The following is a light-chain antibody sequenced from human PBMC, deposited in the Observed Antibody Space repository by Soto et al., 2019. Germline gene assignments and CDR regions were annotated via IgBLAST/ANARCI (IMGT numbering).Light chain of an antibody. J-gene: IGKJ1*01. CDR3: QQSFNTPLT. CDR2: GTS. CDR1: HNIGRF. Sequence: SHMTHSPSSLYSSFGASVTMTCRASHNIGRFLNWYQQKGGNAPKLLIYGTSNLASGVPLRFRGGGSGTDFTLTISTLQPEDFATYYCQQSFNTPLTFGQGTKVDI. V-gene: IGKV1-39*01.